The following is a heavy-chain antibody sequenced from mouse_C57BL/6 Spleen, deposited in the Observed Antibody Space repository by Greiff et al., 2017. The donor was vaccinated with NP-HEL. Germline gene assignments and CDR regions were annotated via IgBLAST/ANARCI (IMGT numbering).Heavy chain of an antibody. J-gene: IGHJ2*01. V-gene: IGHV1-69*01. CDR3: ARTDSNYYFDY. Sequence: QVQLQQPGAELVMPGASVKLSCKASGYTFTSYWMHWVKQRPGQGLEWIGEIDPSDSYTNYNQKFKGKSTLTVDKSSSPAYMQLSSLTSEDSAVYYCARTDSNYYFDYWGQGTTLTVSS. CDR2: IDPSDSYT. D-gene: IGHD2-5*01. CDR1: GYTFTSYW.